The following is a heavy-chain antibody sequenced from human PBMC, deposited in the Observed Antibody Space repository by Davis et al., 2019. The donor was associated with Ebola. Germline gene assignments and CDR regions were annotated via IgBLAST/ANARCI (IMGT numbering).Heavy chain of an antibody. Sequence: PGGSLRLSCAASGFTFSSYSMNWVRQAPGKGLEWVSSISSSSSFIDYADSMKGRFTISRDNAKNSLYLQMNSLRAEDTAVYYCARRIIGDSRGGVDVWGQGTTVSVSS. CDR2: ISSSSSFI. CDR1: GFTFSSYS. CDR3: ARRIIGDSRGGVDV. V-gene: IGHV3-21*01. J-gene: IGHJ6*02. D-gene: IGHD4-17*01.